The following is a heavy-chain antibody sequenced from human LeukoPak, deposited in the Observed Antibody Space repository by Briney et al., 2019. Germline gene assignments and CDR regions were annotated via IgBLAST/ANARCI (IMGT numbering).Heavy chain of an antibody. V-gene: IGHV4-34*01. CDR3: ARGAVNYYGSGSYYNVGHSARFDP. CDR1: GGSFSGYY. Sequence: SETLSLTCAVYGGSFSGYYWSWIRQPPGKGLEWIGEINHSGSTNYNPSLKSRVTISVDTSKNQFPLKLSSVTAADTAVYYCARGAVNYYGSGSYYNVGHSARFDPWGQGTLVTVSS. CDR2: INHSGST. J-gene: IGHJ5*02. D-gene: IGHD3-10*01.